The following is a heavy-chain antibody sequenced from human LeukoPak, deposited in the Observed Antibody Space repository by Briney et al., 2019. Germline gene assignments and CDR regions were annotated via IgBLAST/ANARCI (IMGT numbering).Heavy chain of an antibody. CDR3: ARGGDVVLMVYAYYFDY. D-gene: IGHD2-8*01. Sequence: PSETLSLTCAVYGGSFSGYYWSWIRQPPGEGLEWIGEINHSGSTNYNPSLKSRVTISVDTSKNQFSLKLSSVTAADTAVYYCARGGDVVLMVYAYYFDYWGQGTLVTVSS. CDR1: GGSFSGYY. V-gene: IGHV4-34*01. J-gene: IGHJ4*02. CDR2: INHSGST.